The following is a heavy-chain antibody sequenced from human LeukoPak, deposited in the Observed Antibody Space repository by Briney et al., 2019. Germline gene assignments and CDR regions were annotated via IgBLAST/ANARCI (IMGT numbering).Heavy chain of an antibody. D-gene: IGHD3-10*01. CDR1: GGSFSGYY. Sequence: SETLSLTCAVYGGSFSGYYWSWIRQPPGKGLDWIGEINHSGSTNYNPSLKSRVTISVDTSKNQFSLKLSSVTAADTAVYYCARALSGYYYGSGLYMDVWGKGTTVTVSS. CDR3: ARALSGYYYGSGLYMDV. CDR2: INHSGST. V-gene: IGHV4-34*01. J-gene: IGHJ6*03.